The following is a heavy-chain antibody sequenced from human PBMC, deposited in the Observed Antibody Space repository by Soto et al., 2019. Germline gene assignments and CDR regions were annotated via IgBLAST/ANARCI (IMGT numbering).Heavy chain of an antibody. CDR2: IYSGGST. Sequence: GGSLRLSCAASGFTVSSNYMSWVRQAPGKGLEWVSVIYSGGSTYYADSVKGRFTISRDNSKNTLYLQMNSLRAEDTAVYYCARDHRIKAATIKDPNYYYYGMDVWGQGTTVTVSS. D-gene: IGHD5-12*01. J-gene: IGHJ6*02. V-gene: IGHV3-53*01. CDR1: GFTVSSNY. CDR3: ARDHRIKAATIKDPNYYYYGMDV.